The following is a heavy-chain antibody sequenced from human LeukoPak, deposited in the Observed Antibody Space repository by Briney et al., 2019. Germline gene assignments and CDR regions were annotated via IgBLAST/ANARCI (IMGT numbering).Heavy chain of an antibody. CDR3: ARLDFEDAFDI. CDR2: IYPGDSDT. CDR1: GSIFTSYW. Sequence: GESLQISCKGSGSIFTSYWIGWVRQVPGKGLEWMGIIYPGDSDTRYSPSFQGQVTISADKSISTAYLQWSSLKASDTAMYYCARLDFEDAFDIWGQGTMVTVSS. J-gene: IGHJ3*02. D-gene: IGHD3/OR15-3a*01. V-gene: IGHV5-51*01.